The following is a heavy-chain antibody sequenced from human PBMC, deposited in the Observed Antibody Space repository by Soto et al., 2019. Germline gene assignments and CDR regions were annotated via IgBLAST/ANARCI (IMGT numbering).Heavy chain of an antibody. CDR3: ARERGSREDDWYTYYYGMDV. CDR2: IWYDGSNK. CDR1: GFTFSSYG. Sequence: GGSLRLSCAASGFTFSSYGMHWVRQAPGKGLEWVAVIWYDGSNKYYADSVKGRLTISRDNSKNTLYLQMNSLRAEDTAVYYCARERGSREDDWYTYYYGMDVWGQGTTVTVSS. D-gene: IGHD3-16*01. V-gene: IGHV3-33*01. J-gene: IGHJ6*02.